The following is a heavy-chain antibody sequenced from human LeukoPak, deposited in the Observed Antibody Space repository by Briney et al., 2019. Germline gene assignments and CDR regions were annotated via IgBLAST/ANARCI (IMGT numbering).Heavy chain of an antibody. CDR1: GYTFTGYY. D-gene: IGHD3-16*02. CDR3: Y. V-gene: IGHV7-4-1*01. J-gene: IGHJ4*02. Sequence: ASVKVSCKASGYTFTGYYMHWVRQAPGQGLEWMGWIHPSTGNPTYAQGFTGRFVFSLDTSVSTTYYCARAFQSLGGLSLPDYWGQGTLVTVSS. CDR2: IHPSTGNP.